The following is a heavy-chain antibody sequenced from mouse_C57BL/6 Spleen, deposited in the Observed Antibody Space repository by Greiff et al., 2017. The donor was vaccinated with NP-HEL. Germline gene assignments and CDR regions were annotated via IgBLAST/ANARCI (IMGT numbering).Heavy chain of an antibody. CDR1: VYTFTAYT. V-gene: IGHV1-62-2*01. CDR2: FYPGSGSI. Sequence: VPLPPSGALLVNPVASVTLSCTASVYTFTAYTIHCLKPWSGPCLVWIGWFYPGSGSIKYNEKFKDKATLTADKSSSTVYMELSRLTSEDSAVYFCARHEDIRGNYDFAYWGQGTLVTVSA. CDR3: ARHEDIRGNYDFAY. D-gene: IGHD2-1*01. J-gene: IGHJ3*01.